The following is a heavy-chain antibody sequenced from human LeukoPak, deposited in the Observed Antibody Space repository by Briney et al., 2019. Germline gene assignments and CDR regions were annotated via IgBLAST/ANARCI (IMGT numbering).Heavy chain of an antibody. Sequence: SETLSLTCTVSGGSISSSSYYWGWIRQPPGKGLEWIGSIYYSGSTYYNPSLKSRVTISVDTSKNQFSLKLSSVTAADTAVYYCARASGVSYILTGYYNGKLDYWGQGTLVTVSS. CDR3: ARASGVSYILTGYYNGKLDY. V-gene: IGHV4-39*07. J-gene: IGHJ4*02. CDR1: GGSISSSSYY. CDR2: IYYSGST. D-gene: IGHD3-9*01.